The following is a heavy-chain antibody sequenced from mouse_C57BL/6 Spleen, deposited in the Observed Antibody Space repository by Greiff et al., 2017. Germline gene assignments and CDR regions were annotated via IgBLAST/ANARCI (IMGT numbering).Heavy chain of an antibody. CDR3: TSKVLTVNYFDY. Sequence: VQLQQSGAELVRPGASVKLSCTASGFNITDYYMHWVKQRPEQGLEWIGRIDPEDGDTEYAPKFQGKATMTADTSSNTAYLQLSSLTAEDTAVDYCTSKVLTVNYFDYWGQGTTLTVSS. D-gene: IGHD4-1*01. CDR1: GFNITDYY. J-gene: IGHJ2*01. V-gene: IGHV14-1*01. CDR2: IDPEDGDT.